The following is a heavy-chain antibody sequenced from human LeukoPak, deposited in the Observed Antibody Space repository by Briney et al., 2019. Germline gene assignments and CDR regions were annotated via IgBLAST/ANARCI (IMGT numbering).Heavy chain of an antibody. Sequence: GGSLRLSCAASGFTFSSYGMHWVRQAPGKGLEWVAVIWYDGSNKYYADSVKGRFTISRDNSKNTLYLQMNSLRAEDTAVYYCARSPQGYYGDYLGAFDIWGKGTMVTVSS. J-gene: IGHJ3*02. CDR1: GFTFSSYG. D-gene: IGHD4-17*01. CDR2: IWYDGSNK. CDR3: ARSPQGYYGDYLGAFDI. V-gene: IGHV3-33*08.